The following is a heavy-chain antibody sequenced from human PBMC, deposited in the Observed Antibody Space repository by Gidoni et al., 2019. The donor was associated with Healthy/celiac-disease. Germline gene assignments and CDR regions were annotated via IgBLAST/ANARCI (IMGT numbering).Heavy chain of an antibody. D-gene: IGHD2-2*01. CDR3: AKDTDIVVVPAALTFDP. CDR1: GFTFSSYA. V-gene: IGHV3-23*01. CDR2: ISGSGGST. Sequence: EVQLLDSGGGLVHPGGSLSLSCAASGFTFSSYAMSWVRQAPGKGLEWVSAISGSGGSTYYAESVKGRFTISRDNSKNTLYLQMNSLRAEDTAVYYCAKDTDIVVVPAALTFDPWGQGTLVTVSS. J-gene: IGHJ5*02.